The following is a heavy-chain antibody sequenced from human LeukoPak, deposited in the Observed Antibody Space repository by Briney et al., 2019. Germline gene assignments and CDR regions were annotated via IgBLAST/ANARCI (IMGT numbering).Heavy chain of an antibody. CDR3: ARALVVPAASTPYYYGMDV. Sequence: SSETLSFTCAVYGGSFSGYYWSWIRQPPGKGLEWIGEINHSGSTNYNPSLKSRVTISVDTSKNQFSLKLSSVTAADTAVYYCARALVVPAASTPYYYGMDVWGQGTTVTVSS. V-gene: IGHV4-34*01. J-gene: IGHJ6*02. CDR1: GGSFSGYY. D-gene: IGHD2-2*01. CDR2: INHSGST.